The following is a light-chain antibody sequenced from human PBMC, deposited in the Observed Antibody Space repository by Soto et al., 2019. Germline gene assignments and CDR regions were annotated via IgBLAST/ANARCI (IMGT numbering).Light chain of an antibody. CDR1: GSNIGSNT. CDR3: SANAGGSTLV. CDR2: TND. V-gene: IGLV1-44*01. Sequence: QSVLTQPPSASGTPGQRVTISCSGSGSNIGSNTVNWYQHLPGTAPRVLINTNDQRPSGVPDRFSSSKSGTSASLAISGLQSDDEADYYCSANAGGSTLVFGGGTKLTVL. J-gene: IGLJ2*01.